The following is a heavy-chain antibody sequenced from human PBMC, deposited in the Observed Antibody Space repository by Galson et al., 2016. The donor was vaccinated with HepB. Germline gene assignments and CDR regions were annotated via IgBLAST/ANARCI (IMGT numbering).Heavy chain of an antibody. D-gene: IGHD6-19*01. V-gene: IGHV3-23*01. CDR2: IRGYATGT. J-gene: IGHJ3*02. CDR3: AKIRLVGYTSGWGGCFDI. CDR1: GFSPSSNC. Sequence: LLCGAFGFSPSSNCMWWGRRAPGGGLQGVTGIRGYATGTSYNDSLNGRFTISRDNSKNTLYLQMNTLRAEDAAVYYCAKIRLVGYTSGWGGCFDIWGQGTMVTVSS.